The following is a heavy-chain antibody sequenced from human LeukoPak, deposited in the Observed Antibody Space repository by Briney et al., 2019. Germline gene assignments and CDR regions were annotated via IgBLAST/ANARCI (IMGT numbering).Heavy chain of an antibody. J-gene: IGHJ4*02. Sequence: PSETLSLTCTVSGGSISSYCWSWIRQPPGKGLEWIGYIFYIVSTNYNPSLKSRVTISVDTPKNQLSLKLSSVTAADTAVYYCVRSDDFWSGYYGYWGQGTLVTVSS. CDR3: VRSDDFWSGYYGY. V-gene: IGHV4-59*01. D-gene: IGHD3-3*01. CDR2: IFYIVST. CDR1: GGSISSYC.